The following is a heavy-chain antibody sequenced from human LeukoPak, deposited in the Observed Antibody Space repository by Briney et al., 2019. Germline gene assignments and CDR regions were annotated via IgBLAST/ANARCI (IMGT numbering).Heavy chain of an antibody. CDR1: GGSISNSPYF. D-gene: IGHD1-26*01. CDR3: ARHWYSGSSHFDY. J-gene: IGHJ4*02. V-gene: IGHV4-39*01. Sequence: SETLSLTCTVSGGSISNSPYFWAWIRQPPGKGLEWIASVHYTGTTFYNPSLKSRVTISVDTSNDHFSLELSSVTAADTALYYCARHWYSGSSHFDYWGQGTLVTVSS. CDR2: VHYTGTT.